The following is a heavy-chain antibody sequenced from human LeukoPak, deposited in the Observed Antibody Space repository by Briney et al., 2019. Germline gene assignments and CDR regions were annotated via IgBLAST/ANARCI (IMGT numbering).Heavy chain of an antibody. CDR1: GGSITATDFY. Sequence: PSETLSLTCIVSGGSITATDFYWGWIRQPPGKGLEWIGSIYSRGSTYYNPSLKSRVTISLDSSENQFSLKLSSVTAADTAAYYCARDRDSSSSGRWFDPWGQGTLVTVSS. V-gene: IGHV4-39*07. CDR2: IYSRGST. CDR3: ARDRDSSSSGRWFDP. J-gene: IGHJ5*02. D-gene: IGHD6-6*01.